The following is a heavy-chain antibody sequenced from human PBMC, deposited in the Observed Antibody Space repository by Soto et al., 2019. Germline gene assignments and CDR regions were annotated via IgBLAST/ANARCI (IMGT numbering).Heavy chain of an antibody. CDR2: ISYDGSNK. Sequence: QVQLVESGGGVVQPGRSLRLSCAASGFTFSSYGMHWVRQAPGKGLEWVAVISYDGSNKYYADSVKGRFTISRDNSKNTLYLQMNSLRAEDTAVYYCAKDHQYYYDSSGYFFWGQGTLVTVSS. V-gene: IGHV3-30*18. CDR1: GFTFSSYG. D-gene: IGHD3-22*01. J-gene: IGHJ4*02. CDR3: AKDHQYYYDSSGYFF.